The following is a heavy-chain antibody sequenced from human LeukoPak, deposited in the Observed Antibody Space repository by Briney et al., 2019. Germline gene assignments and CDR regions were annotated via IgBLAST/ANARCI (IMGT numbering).Heavy chain of an antibody. CDR1: AFTFSSYS. Sequence: PGGSLRLSCAASAFTFSSYSMNWVRQAPGKGLEWVSSISSSSSYIYYADSVKGRFTISRDNAKNSLYLQMNSLRAEDTAVYYCARIHSNYPFDIWGQGTMATVSS. J-gene: IGHJ3*02. CDR2: ISSSSSYI. CDR3: ARIHSNYPFDI. V-gene: IGHV3-21*01. D-gene: IGHD4-11*01.